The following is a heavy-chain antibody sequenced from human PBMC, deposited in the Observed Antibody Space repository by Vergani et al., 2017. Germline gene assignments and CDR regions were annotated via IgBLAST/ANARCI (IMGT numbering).Heavy chain of an antibody. CDR2: IYYSGST. Sequence: QVQMQESGPGLVKTSETLSLTCSASGAPISYWCWSWLRQPAGKGLEWIGSIYYSGSTYYNPSLKSRVSISVDTSKNQFSLKLSSVTAADSAVYYCARHDSGHYDSSYYGLDVWGQGTTVTVSS. J-gene: IGHJ6*02. D-gene: IGHD3-16*01. CDR1: GAPISYWC. V-gene: IGHV4-59*05. CDR3: ARHDSGHYDSSYYGLDV.